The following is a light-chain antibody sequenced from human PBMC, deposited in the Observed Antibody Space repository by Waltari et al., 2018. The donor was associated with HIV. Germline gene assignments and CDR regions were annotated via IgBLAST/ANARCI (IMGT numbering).Light chain of an antibody. CDR3: AAWDVSLNGLV. J-gene: IGLJ2*01. V-gene: IGLV1-44*01. CDR1: RSNIGSKT. CDR2: SND. Sequence: QSVLTQPPSASGPPGQRVTISCSGSRSNIGSKTVNWYQQLPGTAPKLLIYSNDQRPSGVPDRFSGSKSGTSASLASSGRQAEDEAGYYCAAWDVSLNGLVFGGGTKVTVL.